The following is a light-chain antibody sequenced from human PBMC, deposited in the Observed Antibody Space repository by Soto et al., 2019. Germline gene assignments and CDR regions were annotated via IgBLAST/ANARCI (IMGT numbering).Light chain of an antibody. CDR3: QQYNNWRSYT. J-gene: IGKJ2*01. CDR1: QSISSN. V-gene: IGKV3-15*01. Sequence: EIVMTQSPATLSVSLGERATLSCRASQSISSNLAWYQQKPGQAPRLLIYGASTRATGIPDRFSGSGSGTDFTLTISSLQSEDFAVYFCQQYNNWRSYTFGQGTKVEIK. CDR2: GAS.